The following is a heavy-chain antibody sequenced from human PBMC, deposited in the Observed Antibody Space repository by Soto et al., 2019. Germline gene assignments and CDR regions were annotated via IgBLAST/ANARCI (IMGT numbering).Heavy chain of an antibody. CDR1: GYTFTGYY. CDR2: INPNSGGT. V-gene: IGHV1-2*02. J-gene: IGHJ4*02. D-gene: IGHD6-6*01. Sequence: EASVKVSCKASGYTFTGYYMHWVRQAPGQGLEWMGWINPNSGGTNYAQKFQGRVTMTRDTSISTAYMELSRLRSDDTAVYYCARTYSSSSRFDYWGQGTLVTVSS. CDR3: ARTYSSSSRFDY.